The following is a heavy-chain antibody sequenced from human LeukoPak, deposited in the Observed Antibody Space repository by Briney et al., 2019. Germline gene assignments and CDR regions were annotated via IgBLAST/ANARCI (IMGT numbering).Heavy chain of an antibody. CDR1: GLTVSTNY. Sequence: GGSLRLSCAASGLTVSTNYMTWVRQAPGKGLEWVSIIHSDGSTYYADSVKGRFTISRDNYKNTLYLQMNSLRGEDTAMYYCARDLDYSDSSGSHRRRNYFDYWGQGTLVTVSS. CDR2: IHSDGST. V-gene: IGHV3-53*01. D-gene: IGHD3-22*01. J-gene: IGHJ4*02. CDR3: ARDLDYSDSSGSHRRRNYFDY.